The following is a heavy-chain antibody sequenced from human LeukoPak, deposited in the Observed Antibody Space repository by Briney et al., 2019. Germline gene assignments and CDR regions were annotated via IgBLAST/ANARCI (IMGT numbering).Heavy chain of an antibody. CDR1: GYTFTSYY. V-gene: IGHV1-46*01. J-gene: IGHJ4*02. D-gene: IGHD3-10*01. CDR3: ATHYYGSGSPFDY. CDR2: INPSGGST. Sequence: ASVKVSCKASGYTFTSYYMHWVRQAPGQGLEWMEIINPSGGSTSYAQKFQGRVTMTEDTSTDTAYMELSSLRSEDTAVYYCATHYYGSGSPFDYWGQGTLVTVSS.